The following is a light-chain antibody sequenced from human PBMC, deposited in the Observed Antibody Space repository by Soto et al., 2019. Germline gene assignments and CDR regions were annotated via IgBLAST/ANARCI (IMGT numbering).Light chain of an antibody. J-gene: IGKJ2*01. V-gene: IGKV3-11*01. CDR2: GAS. Sequence: EIVLTQSPATLYLSPGERATLSCRASQSVSSYLAWYQQNPGQAPRLLIYGASNRTTDIPARFSGSGSGTDFTLTISSLESEDFAVYYCQQRGNWPRTFGQGTKLEIK. CDR1: QSVSSY. CDR3: QQRGNWPRT.